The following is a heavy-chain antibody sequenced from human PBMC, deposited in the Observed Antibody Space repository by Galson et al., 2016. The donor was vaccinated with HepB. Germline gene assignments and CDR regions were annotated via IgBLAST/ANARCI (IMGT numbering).Heavy chain of an antibody. CDR2: TYYRSQWYN. D-gene: IGHD1-7*01. J-gene: IGHJ6*02. CDR1: GDSVSSNSAA. V-gene: IGHV6-1*01. CDR3: ARERGSYNWNYDWSDGLYYMDV. Sequence: CAISGDSVSSNSAAWNWIRQSPSRGLEWLGRTYYRSQWYNDYAVSVKSRIIINPDTSKNQFSLHLSSMTPEDTAVYYCARERGSYNWNYDWSDGLYYMDVWGQGTTVTVSS.